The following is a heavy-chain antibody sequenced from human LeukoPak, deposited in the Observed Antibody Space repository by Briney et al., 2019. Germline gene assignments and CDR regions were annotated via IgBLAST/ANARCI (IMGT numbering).Heavy chain of an antibody. CDR1: RGSISSYY. V-gene: IGHV4-59*01. J-gene: IGHJ4*02. CDR3: ARVRVSSGSHPWYFDY. D-gene: IGHD3-22*01. CDR2: IYYSVST. Sequence: PSETLSLTCTVSRGSISSYYWSWIRQPPGQGLEWIGYIYYSVSTDYNPSLKSRVNISVDTSKNQFSLKLSSVTAADTAAYYCARVRVSSGSHPWYFDYWGQGTLVTVSS.